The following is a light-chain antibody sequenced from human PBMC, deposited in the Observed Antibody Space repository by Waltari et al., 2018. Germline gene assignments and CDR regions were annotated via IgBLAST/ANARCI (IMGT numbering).Light chain of an antibody. Sequence: DIVMTQSPDSLVVSLGERATLNCRSSQSILSGSDNKNYLVWYQQKPGQPPKLLISWASTRESGVPDRFSGGGSGTDFSLTISSLQAEDVAVYYCQQCYSSPLTFGGGTKVEIK. V-gene: IGKV4-1*01. CDR2: WAS. CDR3: QQCYSSPLT. J-gene: IGKJ4*01. CDR1: QSILSGSDNKNY.